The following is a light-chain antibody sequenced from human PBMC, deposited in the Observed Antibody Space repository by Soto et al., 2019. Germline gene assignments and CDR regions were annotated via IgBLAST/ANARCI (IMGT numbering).Light chain of an antibody. CDR1: QSVTGNY. J-gene: IGKJ2*01. V-gene: IGKV3-20*01. Sequence: EIVMTQSPATLSVSPGERATLSCRASQSVTGNYLAWYQQKPGQSPRLLIYGSSDRATGIPDRFSGSGSGTDFTLTINRVEPEDFAVYYCQQYGSSPPYTFGQGTKLEIK. CDR3: QQYGSSPPYT. CDR2: GSS.